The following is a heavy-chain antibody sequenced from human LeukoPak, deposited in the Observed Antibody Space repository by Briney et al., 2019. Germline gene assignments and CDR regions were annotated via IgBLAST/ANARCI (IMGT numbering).Heavy chain of an antibody. V-gene: IGHV4-61*08. J-gene: IGHJ2*01. D-gene: IGHD6-13*01. CDR2: IYYSGST. CDR1: GGSISSGGYY. CDR3: ARTYGSSGLGYFDL. Sequence: SETLSLTCTVSGGSISSGGYYWSWIRQPPGKGLEWIGYIYYSGSTNYSPSLKSRLTISVDTSKNQFSLKLGSVTAADTAVYYCARTYGSSGLGYFDLWGRGTLVTVSS.